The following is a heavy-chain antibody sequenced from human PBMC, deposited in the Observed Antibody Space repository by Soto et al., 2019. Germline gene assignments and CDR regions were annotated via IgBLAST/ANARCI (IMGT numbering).Heavy chain of an antibody. Sequence: SETLSLTCAVYGGSFSGYYWSWIRQPPGKGLEWIGEINHSGSTNYNPSLKSRVTISVDTSKNQFSLKLSSVTAADTAVYYCARPLIQWNVAPTLNCFDYWGQGTLVTVSS. CDR3: ARPLIQWNVAPTLNCFDY. D-gene: IGHD1-1*01. J-gene: IGHJ4*02. CDR1: GGSFSGYY. V-gene: IGHV4-34*01. CDR2: INHSGST.